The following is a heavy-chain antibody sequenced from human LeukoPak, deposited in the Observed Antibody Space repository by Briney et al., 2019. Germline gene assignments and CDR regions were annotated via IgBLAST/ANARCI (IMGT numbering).Heavy chain of an antibody. CDR3: ARDTLGLITAYYYDSSGSRFDP. CDR1: RFSFSDYY. D-gene: IGHD3-22*01. V-gene: IGHV3-11*04. Sequence: GGSLRLSCAASRFSFSDYYMSWIRQAPGKGLEWVSYISSSGHTIYYADSVKGRFTISRDNAKNSLYLQMNSLRAEDTAVYYCARDTLGLITAYYYDSSGSRFDPWGQGTLVTVSS. CDR2: ISSSGHTI. J-gene: IGHJ5*02.